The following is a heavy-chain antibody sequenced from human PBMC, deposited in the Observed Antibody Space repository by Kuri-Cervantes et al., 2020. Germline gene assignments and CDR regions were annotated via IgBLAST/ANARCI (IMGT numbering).Heavy chain of an antibody. CDR2: ISGSGGST. J-gene: IGHJ2*01. CDR3: AKCRGSRCLNGDWFFDL. CDR1: GFTFSSYA. Sequence: GESLKISCAASGFTFSSYAMSWVRQAPGKGLEWVSAISGSGGSTYYADSVKGRFTISRDNSKSTLYLQINSLRAEDTAVYYCAKCRGSRCLNGDWFFDLWGRGNLVTVSS. D-gene: IGHD2-8*01. V-gene: IGHV3-23*01.